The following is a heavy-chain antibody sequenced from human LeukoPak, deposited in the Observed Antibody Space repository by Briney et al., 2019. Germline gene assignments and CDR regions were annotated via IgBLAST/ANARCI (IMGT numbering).Heavy chain of an antibody. J-gene: IGHJ3*02. CDR1: GFTFSNYP. Sequence: PGGSLRLSCAASGFTFSNYPMHWVRQAPGKGLEWVAVISYDGSNKYYADSAKGRFTISRDNSKNTLYLQMNSLRAEDTAVYYCASTVTNDAFDIWGQGTMVTVSS. CDR2: ISYDGSNK. D-gene: IGHD4-11*01. CDR3: ASTVTNDAFDI. V-gene: IGHV3-30-3*01.